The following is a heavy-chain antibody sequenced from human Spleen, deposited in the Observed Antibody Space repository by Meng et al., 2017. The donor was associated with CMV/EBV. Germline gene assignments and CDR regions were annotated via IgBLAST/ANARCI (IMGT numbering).Heavy chain of an antibody. V-gene: IGHV1-2*02. CDR2: VNPESGFT. Sequence: CKASGYSVAGYYMHWVRQAPGQWLEWMGWVNPESGFTNYSQNFQGRLTITTDESTNTVYMELNSLKSDDTAVYYCRIAPAAIDSFDHWGQGTLVTVSS. D-gene: IGHD6-13*01. J-gene: IGHJ4*02. CDR3: RIAPAAIDSFDH. CDR1: GYSVAGYY.